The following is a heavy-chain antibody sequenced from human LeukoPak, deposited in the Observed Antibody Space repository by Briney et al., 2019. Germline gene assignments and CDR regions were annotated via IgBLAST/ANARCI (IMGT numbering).Heavy chain of an antibody. V-gene: IGHV3-30*18. CDR2: ISYDGSNK. D-gene: IGHD5-24*01. CDR3: AKDGPEMADMDV. CDR1: GFTFSSYG. Sequence: GGSLRLSCAASGFTFSSYGMHWVRQAPGKGLEWVAVISYDGSNKYYADSVKGRSTISRDNSKNTLYLQMNSLRAEDTAVYYCAKDGPEMADMDVWGQGTTVTVSS. J-gene: IGHJ6*02.